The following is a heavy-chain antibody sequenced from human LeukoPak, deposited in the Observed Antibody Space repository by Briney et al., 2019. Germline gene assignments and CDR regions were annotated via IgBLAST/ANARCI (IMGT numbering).Heavy chain of an antibody. CDR2: INPSGGST. CDR1: GYTFTSYY. CDR3: AREFVGYCSSTSCYQYWFDP. V-gene: IGHV1-46*01. D-gene: IGHD2-2*01. J-gene: IGHJ5*02. Sequence: ASVKVSCKASGYTFTSYYMHWVRQAPGQGLEWMGIINPSGGSTSYAQKFQGRVTMTRDTSTSTAYMELSSLRSEDTAVYYCAREFVGYCSSTSCYQYWFDPWGQGTLVTVSS.